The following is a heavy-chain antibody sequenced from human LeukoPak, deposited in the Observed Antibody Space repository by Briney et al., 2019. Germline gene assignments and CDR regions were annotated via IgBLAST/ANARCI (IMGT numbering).Heavy chain of an antibody. CDR3: AAKGRNYGDSRLYYYYGMDV. CDR2: IVVGSGNT. CDR1: GFTFTSSA. V-gene: IGHV1-58*02. Sequence: TSVKVSCKASGFTFTSSAMQWVRQARGQRLEWIGWIVVGSGNTNYAQKFQERVTITRDMSTSTAYMELSSMRSEDTAVYYCAAKGRNYGDSRLYYYYGMDVWGQGTTVTVSS. J-gene: IGHJ6*02. D-gene: IGHD4-17*01.